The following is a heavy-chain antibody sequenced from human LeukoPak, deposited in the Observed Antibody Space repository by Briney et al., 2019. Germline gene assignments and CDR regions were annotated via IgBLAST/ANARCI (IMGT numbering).Heavy chain of an antibody. CDR3: AQRRRYCIGGTCAYNFDQ. V-gene: IGHV2-5*02. Sequence: ESGPALVKPTQTLTLTCTFSGFSLTTGVAVAWIRQPPGKALEWIALTFWDDEKRYSSSLESRLTITKYTSRNQVVLTMTNVDPADTATYFCAQRRRYCIGGTCAYNFDQWGQGALVTVSS. D-gene: IGHD2-15*01. J-gene: IGHJ4*02. CDR1: GFSLTTGVA. CDR2: TFWDDEK.